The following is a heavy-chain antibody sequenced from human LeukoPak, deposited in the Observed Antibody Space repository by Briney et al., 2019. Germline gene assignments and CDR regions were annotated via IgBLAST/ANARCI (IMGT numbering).Heavy chain of an antibody. D-gene: IGHD3-3*01. CDR3: ARDQSLSRPFGRPGY. CDR2: INPNSGGT. CDR1: GYTFTGYY. V-gene: IGHV1-2*06. Sequence: ASVTVSCKASGYTFTGYYMHWVRQAPGQGLEWMGRINPNSGGTNYAQRCQGRVTMTRDTSIRTAYLELSRLRSDDTAVDCCARDQSLSRPFGRPGYWGQGTLVTVSS. J-gene: IGHJ4*02.